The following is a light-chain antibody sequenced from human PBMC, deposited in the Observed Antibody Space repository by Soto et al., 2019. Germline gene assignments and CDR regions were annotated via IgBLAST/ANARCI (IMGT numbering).Light chain of an antibody. J-gene: IGKJ4*01. CDR3: QQYDNLPC. CDR2: DAS. V-gene: IGKV1-33*01. CDR1: QDISNY. Sequence: DIQMTQSPSSLSASVGDRFTITCQASQDISNYLNWYQQKPGKAPKLLIYDASNLETGVPSRFSGSGSGTDFTFTISSLQPEDIATYYCQQYDNLPCFGGGTKVDIK.